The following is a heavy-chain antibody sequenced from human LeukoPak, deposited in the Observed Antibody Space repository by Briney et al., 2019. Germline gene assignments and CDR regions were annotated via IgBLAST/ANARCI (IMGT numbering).Heavy chain of an antibody. CDR1: GGSFINYY. D-gene: IGHD3-22*01. V-gene: IGHV4-4*07. Sequence: SETLSLTCTVPGGSFINYYWSWIRQPAGTGLEWVGRIYVTGSTIYNHSLQSRLSMSVDTSKNQFSLRLTPVTAADTAAYYFERLTYYDSTRYSPGYYMDVWGKGITVTVSS. J-gene: IGHJ6*03. CDR3: ERLTYYDSTRYSPGYYMDV. CDR2: IYVTGST.